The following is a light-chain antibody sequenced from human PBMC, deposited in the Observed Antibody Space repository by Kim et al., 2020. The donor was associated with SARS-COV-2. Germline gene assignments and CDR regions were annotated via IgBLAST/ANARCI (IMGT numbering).Light chain of an antibody. CDR3: GTWYSSLSAVV. J-gene: IGLJ2*01. Sequence: GQKVTISCSGSSSNIGNNYVSWYQQLPGTAPKLLSYDNNKRPSGIPDRFSGSKSGTSATLGITGLQTGDEADYYCGTWYSSLSAVVFGGGTQLTVL. CDR2: DNN. V-gene: IGLV1-51*01. CDR1: SSNIGNNY.